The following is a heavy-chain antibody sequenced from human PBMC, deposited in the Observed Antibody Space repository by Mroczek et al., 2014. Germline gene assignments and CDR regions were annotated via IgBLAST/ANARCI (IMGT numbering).Heavy chain of an antibody. CDR3: ARGSSIADRRNRAARGIYIDY. D-gene: IGHD6-6*01. Sequence: QVQLQQWGAGLLKPSETLSLTCAVYGGSFSGYYWSWIRQPPGKGLEWIGEINHSGSTNYNPSLKSRVTISVDTSKNQFSLKLSSVTAADTAVYYCARGSSIADRRNRAARGIYIDYWGQGTLVTVS. V-gene: IGHV4-34*01. CDR1: GGSFSGYY. CDR2: INHSGST. J-gene: IGHJ4*02.